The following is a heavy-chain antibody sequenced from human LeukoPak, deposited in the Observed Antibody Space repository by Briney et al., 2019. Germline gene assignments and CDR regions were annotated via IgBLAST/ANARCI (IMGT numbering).Heavy chain of an antibody. CDR2: ISGSGGST. J-gene: IGHJ4*02. D-gene: IGHD2-21*02. CDR3: AKQGPARIPIVVVTAMAH. V-gene: IGHV3-23*01. CDR1: EFTFSSYA. Sequence: GGSLRLSCAASEFTFSSYAMSWVRQAPGKGLEWVSAISGSGGSTYYADSVKGRFTISRDNSKNTLYLQMNSLRAEDTAVYYCAKQGPARIPIVVVTAMAHWGQGTLVTVSS.